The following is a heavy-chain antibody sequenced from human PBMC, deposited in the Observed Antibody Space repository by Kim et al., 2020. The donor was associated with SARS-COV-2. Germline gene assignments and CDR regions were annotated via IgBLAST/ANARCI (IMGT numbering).Heavy chain of an antibody. CDR2: IYYSGST. J-gene: IGHJ4*02. Sequence: SETLSLTCTVSGGSISSSSYYWGWIRQPPGKGLEWIGSIYYSGSTYYNPSLKSRVTISVDTSKNQFSLKLSSVTAADTAVYYCARDKSSSSWYSVDYWGQGTLVTVSS. D-gene: IGHD6-13*01. V-gene: IGHV4-39*07. CDR3: ARDKSSSSWYSVDY. CDR1: GGSISSSSYY.